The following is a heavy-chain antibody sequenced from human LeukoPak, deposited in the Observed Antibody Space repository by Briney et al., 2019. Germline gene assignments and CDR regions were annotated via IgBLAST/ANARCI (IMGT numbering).Heavy chain of an antibody. CDR2: ISWNSGSI. J-gene: IGHJ4*02. CDR1: GFTFDDYA. D-gene: IGHD5-18*01. Sequence: PGRSLRLSCAASGFTFDDYAMHWVRQAPGKGLEWVSGISWNSGSIGYADSVKGRFTISRDNAKNSLYLQMNSLRAEDTALYYCAKDMNPYNTAAFDYWGQGTLVTVSS. CDR3: AKDMNPYNTAAFDY. V-gene: IGHV3-9*01.